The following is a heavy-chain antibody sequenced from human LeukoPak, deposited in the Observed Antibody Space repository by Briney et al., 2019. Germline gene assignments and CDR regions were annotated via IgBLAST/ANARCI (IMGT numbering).Heavy chain of an antibody. D-gene: IGHD3-22*01. J-gene: IGHJ4*02. Sequence: GGSLRLSCAASGFTFDDYGMSWVRQAPGKGLEWVSGINWNGSGAGYADSVKGRFTISRDNAKNSLYLQMNSLRAEDTAVYYCARDLYRIVVVPHYFDYWGQGTLVTVSS. CDR2: INWNGSGA. V-gene: IGHV3-20*04. CDR1: GFTFDDYG. CDR3: ARDLYRIVVVPHYFDY.